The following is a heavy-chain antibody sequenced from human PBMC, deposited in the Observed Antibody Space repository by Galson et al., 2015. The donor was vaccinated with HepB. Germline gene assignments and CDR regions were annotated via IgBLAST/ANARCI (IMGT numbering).Heavy chain of an antibody. J-gene: IGHJ3*02. D-gene: IGHD2-21*02. CDR1: GFTFSSYG. CDR3: ARAWGRGDCYRCAFDI. V-gene: IGHV3-33*08. CDR2: IWYDGSNK. Sequence: SPRLSCAASGFTFSSYGMHWVRQAPGKGLEWVAVIWYDGSNKYYADSVKGRFTISRDNSKNTLYLQMNSLRAEDTAVYYCARAWGRGDCYRCAFDIWGQGTMVTVSS.